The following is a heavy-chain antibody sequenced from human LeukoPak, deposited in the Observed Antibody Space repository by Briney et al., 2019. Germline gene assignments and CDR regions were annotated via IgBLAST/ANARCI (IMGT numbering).Heavy chain of an antibody. V-gene: IGHV3-7*01. CDR2: IKQDGSDK. J-gene: IGHJ4*02. CDR1: GFTFSTYW. CDR3: ARVLPVASRDY. D-gene: IGHD2-2*01. Sequence: GGSLRLSCAASGFTFSTYWMSWVRQAPGKGLEWVANIKQDGSDKFYVDSVKGRFTISRDNAKNSMYLQMDSLRAEDTAIYYCARVLPVASRDYWGQGTLVTVSS.